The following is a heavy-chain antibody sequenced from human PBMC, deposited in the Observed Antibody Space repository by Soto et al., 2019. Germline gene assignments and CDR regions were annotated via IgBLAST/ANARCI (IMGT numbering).Heavy chain of an antibody. D-gene: IGHD5-12*01. J-gene: IGHJ4*02. CDR1: GFIFSNYA. CDR3: VKDFRVGYDWTHD. Sequence: DVQLLESGGDLVQPGGSLRLSCAASGFIFSNYAMSWVRQAPGKGLEWVSLIRGSGGPTNYADSVKGRFTVSRDNSKNILLLQMNSLRAADTAVYCCVKDFRVGYDWTHDWGQGTLVTVSS. CDR2: IRGSGGPT. V-gene: IGHV3-23*01.